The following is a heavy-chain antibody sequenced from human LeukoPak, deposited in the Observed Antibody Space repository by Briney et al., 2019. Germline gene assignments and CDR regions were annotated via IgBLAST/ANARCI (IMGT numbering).Heavy chain of an antibody. CDR1: VGSISRYY. V-gene: IGHV4-4*09. D-gene: IGHD3-10*02. CDR3: ARLTSAMFFFYL. Sequence: PSETLSLTCTVSVGSISRYYWSWIRQAPGKGLEWIGYIYTSGSTNYNLSLKTRVTISVDTSKNQCSLKLTSVTAADTAVDYWARLTSAMFFFYLWGQGTRVTVSS. J-gene: IGHJ5*02. CDR2: IYTSGST.